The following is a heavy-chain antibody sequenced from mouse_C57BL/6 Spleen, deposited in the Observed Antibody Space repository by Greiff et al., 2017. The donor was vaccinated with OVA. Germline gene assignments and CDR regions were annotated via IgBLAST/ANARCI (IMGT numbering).Heavy chain of an antibody. CDR1: GYTFTSYW. J-gene: IGHJ2*01. Sequence: VQLQQPGAELVRPGSSVKLSCKASGYTFTSYWMDWVKQRPGQGLEWIGNIYPSDSETHYNQKFKDKATLTVDKSSSTAYMQLSSLTSEDSAVYYCAREDYDDQGDYWGQGTTLTVSS. V-gene: IGHV1-61*01. CDR3: AREDYDDQGDY. CDR2: IYPSDSET. D-gene: IGHD2-4*01.